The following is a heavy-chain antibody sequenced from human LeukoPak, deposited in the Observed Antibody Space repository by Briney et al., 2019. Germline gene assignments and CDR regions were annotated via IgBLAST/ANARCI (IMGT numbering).Heavy chain of an antibody. CDR1: GFTFSSYW. D-gene: IGHD3-9*01. V-gene: IGHV3-7*03. CDR2: IKQDGSEK. J-gene: IGHJ4*02. CDR3: ARYPLLRYFDWSTPYYFDY. Sequence: GGSLRLSCAASGFTFSSYWMSWVRQAPGKGLEWVANIKQDGSEKYYVDSVKGRFTISRDNAKNSLYLQMNSLRAEDTAVYYCARYPLLRYFDWSTPYYFDYWGQGTLVTVSS.